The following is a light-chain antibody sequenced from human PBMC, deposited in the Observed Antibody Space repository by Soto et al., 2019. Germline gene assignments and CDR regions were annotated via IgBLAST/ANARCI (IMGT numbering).Light chain of an antibody. V-gene: IGLV6-57*01. CDR2: EDN. J-gene: IGLJ3*02. Sequence: NFILTQPHSVSESPGKTVIISCTRSSGSIASNYVQWYQQRPGSSPTTVIYEDNQRPSGVPDRFSGSIDSSSNSASLTISGLETEDEADYFCQSYDATNKVFGGGTKLTVL. CDR1: SGSIASNY. CDR3: QSYDATNKV.